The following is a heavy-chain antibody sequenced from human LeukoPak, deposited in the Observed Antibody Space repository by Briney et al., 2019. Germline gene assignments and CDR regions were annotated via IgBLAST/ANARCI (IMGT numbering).Heavy chain of an antibody. CDR2: IRSKAYGGTT. D-gene: IGHD2-2*02. CDR1: GFTFGDYA. V-gene: IGHV3-49*03. J-gene: IGHJ4*02. CDR3: TREGEYCSSTSCYTRDY. Sequence: GGSLRLSCTASGFTFGDYAMSWFRQAPGKGLEWVGFIRSKAYGGTTEYAASVKGRFTISRDDSKSIAYLQMNSLKAEDTAVYYCTREGEYCSSTSCYTRDYWGQGTLVTVSS.